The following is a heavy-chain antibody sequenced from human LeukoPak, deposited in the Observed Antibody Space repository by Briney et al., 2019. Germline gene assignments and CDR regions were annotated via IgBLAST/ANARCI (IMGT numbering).Heavy chain of an antibody. D-gene: IGHD3-10*01. Sequence: PGGSLRLSCAASGFTFSSYWMSWVRQAPGKGLEWVANIKQDGSEKYYVDSVKGRFTISRDNAKNSLYLQMNSLRAEDTAVYYCARMDPYGSGSYYYYGMDVWGQGTTVTVSS. CDR1: GFTFSSYW. CDR2: IKQDGSEK. CDR3: ARMDPYGSGSYYYYGMDV. V-gene: IGHV3-7*01. J-gene: IGHJ6*02.